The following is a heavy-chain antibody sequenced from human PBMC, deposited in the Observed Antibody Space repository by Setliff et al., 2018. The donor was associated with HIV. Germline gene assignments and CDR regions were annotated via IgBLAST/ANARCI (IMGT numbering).Heavy chain of an antibody. V-gene: IGHV4-38-2*02. CDR3: AREDYYYYGMDV. CDR1: GYSISSGYY. CDR2: IYHSGST. J-gene: IGHJ6*02. Sequence: SETLSLTCAVSGYSISSGYYWGWIRQPPGKGLEWIGSIYHSGSTYYNPSLKSRVTISVDTSKNQFSLELSSVTAADTAVYYCAREDYYYYGMDVWGQGTTVTVSS.